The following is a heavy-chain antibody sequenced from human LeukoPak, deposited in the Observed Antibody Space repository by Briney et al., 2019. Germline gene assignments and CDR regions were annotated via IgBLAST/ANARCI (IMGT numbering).Heavy chain of an antibody. J-gene: IGHJ4*02. CDR2: ISYDGSNK. CDR3: AKDTYGSRSYWSGGY. Sequence: GGSLRLSCAASGFTFSSYGMHWVRQAPGKGLEWVAVISYDGSNKYYADSVKGRFTISRDNSKNTLYLQMNSLRAEDTAVYYCAKDTYGSRSYWSGGYWGQGTLVTVSS. V-gene: IGHV3-30*18. D-gene: IGHD3-10*01. CDR1: GFTFSSYG.